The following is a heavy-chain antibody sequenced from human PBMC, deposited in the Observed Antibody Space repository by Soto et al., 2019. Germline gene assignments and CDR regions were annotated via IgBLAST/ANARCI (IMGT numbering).Heavy chain of an antibody. CDR1: GYTFGTHA. CDR3: ARDQRVLTRKERRYNDMDA. Sequence: ASVKVSCKASGYTFGTHAIHWVRQAPGQRLEWMGWISGDNGDTKYSQTLQGRVTITRDTSASTAYMELNSLSSEDTAIYYCARDQRVLTRKERRYNDMDACGQDTTVPVS. V-gene: IGHV1-3*01. CDR2: ISGDNGDT. J-gene: IGHJ6*02. D-gene: IGHD2-21*02.